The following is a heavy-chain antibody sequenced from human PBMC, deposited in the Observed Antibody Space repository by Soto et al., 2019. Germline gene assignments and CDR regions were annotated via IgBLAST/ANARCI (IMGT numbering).Heavy chain of an antibody. CDR2: IWYDGSNK. Sequence: XGSLRLSCAASGFTFSSYGMHWVRQAPGKGLEWVAVIWYDGSNKYYADSVKGRFTISRDNSKNTLYLQMNSLRAEDTAVYYCARGGTRYCSSTSCKFFDYWGQGTLVTVSS. D-gene: IGHD2-2*01. V-gene: IGHV3-33*01. CDR1: GFTFSSYG. J-gene: IGHJ4*02. CDR3: ARGGTRYCSSTSCKFFDY.